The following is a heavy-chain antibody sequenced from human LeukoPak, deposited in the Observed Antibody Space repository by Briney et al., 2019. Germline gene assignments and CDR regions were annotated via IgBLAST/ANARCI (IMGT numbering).Heavy chain of an antibody. J-gene: IGHJ4*02. CDR3: ANEGYYDSSGPFDY. D-gene: IGHD3-22*01. CDR2: ISGSGGST. Sequence: GGSLRLSCAASGFTFSSYAMSWVRQAPGKGLEWVSAISGSGGSTYYADSVKGRFTISRDNSKNTLCLQMNSLRAEDTAVYYCANEGYYDSSGPFDYWGQGTLVTVSS. V-gene: IGHV3-23*01. CDR1: GFTFSSYA.